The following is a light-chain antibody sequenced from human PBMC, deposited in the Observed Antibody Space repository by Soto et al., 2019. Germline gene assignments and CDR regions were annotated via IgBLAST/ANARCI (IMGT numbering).Light chain of an antibody. CDR3: HQSYSTPLT. CDR2: AAS. Sequence: DIQMTQSTSSLSASVGDRVTITCRASQSISSYLNWYQQKPGKAPKLLIYAASSLQSGVPSRFSGSGSWTDFTLTISSLKPEDFATDYCHQSYSTPLTLGGGTKVEIK. CDR1: QSISSY. J-gene: IGKJ4*01. V-gene: IGKV1-39*01.